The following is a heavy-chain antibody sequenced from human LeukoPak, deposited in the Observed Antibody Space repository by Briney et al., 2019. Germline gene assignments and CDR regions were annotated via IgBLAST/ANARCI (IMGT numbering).Heavy chain of an antibody. CDR1: GNYW. V-gene: IGHV3-74*01. CDR2: VNSDGSWT. Sequence: GGSLRLSCAASGNYWMHWVRQAPGKGLVWVSHVNSDGSWTSYADSVKDRFTISKDNAKNTVYLQMNSLRAEDTAVYYCVSFYETYWGRGTLVTVSS. D-gene: IGHD2/OR15-2a*01. CDR3: VSFYETY. J-gene: IGHJ4*02.